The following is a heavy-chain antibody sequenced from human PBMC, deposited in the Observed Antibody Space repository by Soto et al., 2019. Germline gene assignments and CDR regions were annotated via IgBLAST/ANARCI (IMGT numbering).Heavy chain of an antibody. Sequence: PGGSLRLSCAASGFSFSNYALTWVRQAPGKGLEWVSTVRGVDTSTYYADSVKGRFTISRDNSMNTPFLDMSSLRAEDTAIYYCAKGGYASHFGYWCPGTLVNLSS. V-gene: IGHV3-23*01. CDR1: GFSFSNYA. D-gene: IGHD1-1*01. CDR3: AKGGYASHFGY. CDR2: VRGVDTST. J-gene: IGHJ4*02.